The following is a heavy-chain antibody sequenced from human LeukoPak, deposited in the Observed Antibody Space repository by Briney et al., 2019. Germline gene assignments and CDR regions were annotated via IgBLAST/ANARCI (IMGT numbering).Heavy chain of an antibody. CDR3: ARVVVMRGRWLDY. CDR1: GGSISSGDYY. D-gene: IGHD3-22*01. J-gene: IGHJ4*02. Sequence: SQTLSLTCTVSGGSISSGDYYWSWIRQPPGKGLEWIGYIYYSRSTYYNPSLKSRVTISVDTSKNQFSLKLSSVTAADTAVYYCARVVVMRGRWLDYWGQGTLVTVSS. CDR2: IYYSRST. V-gene: IGHV4-30-4*01.